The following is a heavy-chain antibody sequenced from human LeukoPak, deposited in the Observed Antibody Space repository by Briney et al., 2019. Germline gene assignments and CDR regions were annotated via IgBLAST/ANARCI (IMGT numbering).Heavy chain of an antibody. J-gene: IGHJ6*02. Sequence: GGSLRLSCAASGYTFSSYSVNWVRQAPGGGVECVADISYDGSKIYYSHSVKGRFTLSRDNSKNTLYLQMNSLRAEDTAVYYDAREGCSSTSCYEDYYYYGMDVWGQGTTVTVSS. CDR3: AREGCSSTSCYEDYYYYGMDV. D-gene: IGHD2-2*01. CDR1: GYTFSSYS. CDR2: ISYDGSKI. V-gene: IGHV3-30*03.